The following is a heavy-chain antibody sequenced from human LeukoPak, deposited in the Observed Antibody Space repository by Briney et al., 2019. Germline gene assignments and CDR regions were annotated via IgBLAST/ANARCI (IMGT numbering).Heavy chain of an antibody. CDR2: IYYSGST. CDR3: ARFNSGSYQHYFDY. Sequence: PSETLSLTCTVSGGSISSSSYYWGWIRQPPGKGLEWIGSIYYSGSTYHNPSLKSRVTISVDTSKNQFSLKLTSVTAADTAVYYCARFNSGSYQHYFDYWGQGTLVTVSS. CDR1: GGSISSSSYY. J-gene: IGHJ4*02. V-gene: IGHV4-39*07. D-gene: IGHD1-26*01.